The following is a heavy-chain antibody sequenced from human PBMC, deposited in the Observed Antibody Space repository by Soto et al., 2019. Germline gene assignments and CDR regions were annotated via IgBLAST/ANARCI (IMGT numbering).Heavy chain of an antibody. CDR2: VYRTGLT. Sequence: QVQLQESGPGLVTPSETLSLTCRVSGASVSSETHFWTWIRQPPGKGLEWIGYVYRTGLTNSNPAHTSRVTVSADRSKNQFSLTLRSVTAADTAVYYCVREDMSGTYYFDYWGPGIQVTVSS. J-gene: IGHJ4*02. V-gene: IGHV4-61*01. D-gene: IGHD3-3*01. CDR3: VREDMSGTYYFDY. CDR1: GASVSSETHF.